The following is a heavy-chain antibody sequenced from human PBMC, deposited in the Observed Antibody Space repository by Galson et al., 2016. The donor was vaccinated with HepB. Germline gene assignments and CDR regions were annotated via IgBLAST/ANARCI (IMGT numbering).Heavy chain of an antibody. Sequence: SLRLSCAASGFTFSTYNMNWVRQAPGKGLEWLSYIGGSGFTKYYADSVRGRFTISRDNAKNSLYLQMNSLRAEDTAVYYCARAIFGVVGDHWGQGILVTVSS. CDR2: IGGSGFTK. J-gene: IGHJ4*02. CDR1: GFTFSTYN. V-gene: IGHV3-48*03. D-gene: IGHD3-3*01. CDR3: ARAIFGVVGDH.